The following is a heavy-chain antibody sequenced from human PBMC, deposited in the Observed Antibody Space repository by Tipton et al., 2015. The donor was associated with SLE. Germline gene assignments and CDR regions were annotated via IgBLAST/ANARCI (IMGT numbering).Heavy chain of an antibody. Sequence: GLVKPSETLSLTCAVYGGSISSSSSYYWAWIRQPPGKGVEWIGEIYHRGSTNYNPSLESRVTISVDTSKNQFSLKLSSVTAADTAVYYCARNQFGSGYDMDYYYYYGMDVWGQGTTVTVSS. D-gene: IGHD3-3*01. CDR3: ARNQFGSGYDMDYYYYYGMDV. CDR2: IYHRGST. J-gene: IGHJ6*02. CDR1: GGSISSSSSYY. V-gene: IGHV4-39*07.